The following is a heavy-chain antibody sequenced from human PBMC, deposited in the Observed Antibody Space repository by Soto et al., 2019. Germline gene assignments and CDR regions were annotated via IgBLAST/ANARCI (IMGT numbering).Heavy chain of an antibody. CDR1: GFTFSSYG. CDR3: AKDIGPYGDYEGAAAEYFQH. CDR2: ISYDGSNK. D-gene: IGHD4-17*01. V-gene: IGHV3-30*18. J-gene: IGHJ1*01. Sequence: PGGSLRLSCAASGFTFSSYGMHWVRQAPGKGLEWVAVISYDGSNKYYADSVKGRFTISRDNSKNTLYLQMNSLRAEDTAVYYCAKDIGPYGDYEGAAAEYFQHWGQDTLVTVSS.